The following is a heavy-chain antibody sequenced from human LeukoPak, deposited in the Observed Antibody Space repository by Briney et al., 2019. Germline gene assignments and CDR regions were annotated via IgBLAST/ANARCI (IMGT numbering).Heavy chain of an antibody. CDR2: IYPGDSDT. J-gene: IGHJ3*02. D-gene: IGHD1-1*01. Sequence: GESLKISCKGSGYRFTSYWIGWVRQMPGKGLEWMGIIYPGDSDTRYSPSLQGQVTISADKSISTVYLQWSSLKASDTAMYYCARERPHDAFDIWGQGTMVTVSS. CDR3: ARERPHDAFDI. V-gene: IGHV5-51*01. CDR1: GYRFTSYW.